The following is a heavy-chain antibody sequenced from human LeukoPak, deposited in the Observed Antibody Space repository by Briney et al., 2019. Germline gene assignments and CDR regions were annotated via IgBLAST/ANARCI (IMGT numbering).Heavy chain of an antibody. J-gene: IGHJ4*02. CDR1: GFTFSSYG. D-gene: IGHD2-2*01. Sequence: GGSLRLSCAASGFTFSSYGMHWVRQAPGKGLEWVAVISYDGSNKYYADSVKGRFTISRDNSKNTLYLQMNSPRAEDTAVYYCAKDGGYCSSTSCVGFDYWGQGTLVTVSS. CDR3: AKDGGYCSSTSCVGFDY. CDR2: ISYDGSNK. V-gene: IGHV3-30*18.